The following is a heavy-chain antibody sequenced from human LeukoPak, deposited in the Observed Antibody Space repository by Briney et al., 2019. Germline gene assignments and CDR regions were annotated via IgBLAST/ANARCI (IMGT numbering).Heavy chain of an antibody. V-gene: IGHV1-69*13. CDR1: GDSFESLA. D-gene: IGHD3-22*01. CDR2: IIPLLEET. J-gene: IGHJ6*03. Sequence: SVKVSCKASGDSFESLAITWVRQAPGQGLEWMGGIIPLLEETNYAQKFQGRVTITADESTNTAYMELSSLTSDDTAVYYCARGGYTYYHGNYYYYTYMDVWGKGTTVTVSS. CDR3: ARGGYTYYHGNYYYYTYMDV.